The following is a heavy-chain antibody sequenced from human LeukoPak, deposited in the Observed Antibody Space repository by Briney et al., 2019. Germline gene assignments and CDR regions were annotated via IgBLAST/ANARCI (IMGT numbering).Heavy chain of an antibody. Sequence: GGFLRLSCAGSGFNFSSYGMHWVRQAPGKGLEWMAFIRSDGSNKYYADSVKGRFTISRDNSKNTLYLQMNSLRAEDTAVYYCARILDSAWGELGYWGQGTLVTVSS. CDR1: GFNFSSYG. CDR2: IRSDGSNK. V-gene: IGHV3-30*02. D-gene: IGHD6-19*01. CDR3: ARILDSAWGELGY. J-gene: IGHJ4*02.